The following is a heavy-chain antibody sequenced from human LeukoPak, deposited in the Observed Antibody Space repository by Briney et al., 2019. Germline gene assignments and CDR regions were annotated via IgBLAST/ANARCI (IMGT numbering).Heavy chain of an antibody. CDR3: ARDTGWFGELGENYFDY. J-gene: IGHJ4*02. CDR1: GFTFSSYW. V-gene: IGHV3-74*01. D-gene: IGHD3-10*01. Sequence: KSGGSLRLSCAVSGFTFSSYWMHWVRQAPGKGLVWVSRINNDGSSTSYADSVKGRFTISRDNAKNTLYLQMNSLRAEDTAVYYCARDTGWFGELGENYFDYWGQGTLVTVSS. CDR2: INNDGSST.